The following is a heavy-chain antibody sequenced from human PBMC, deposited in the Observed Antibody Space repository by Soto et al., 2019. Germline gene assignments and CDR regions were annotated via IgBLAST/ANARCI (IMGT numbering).Heavy chain of an antibody. J-gene: IGHJ6*02. V-gene: IGHV1-69*02. D-gene: IGHD3-22*01. Sequence: ASVKVSCKASGGTFSSYTISWVRQAPGQGLEWMGRVIPILGIANYAQKFQGRVTITADKSTSTAYMELSSLRSEDTAVYYCARVRGYYDSSGSSRGMDVWGQGTTVTVSS. CDR2: VIPILGIA. CDR1: GGTFSSYT. CDR3: ARVRGYYDSSGSSRGMDV.